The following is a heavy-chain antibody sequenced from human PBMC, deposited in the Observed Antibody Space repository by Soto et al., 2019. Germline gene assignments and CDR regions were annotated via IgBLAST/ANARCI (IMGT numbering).Heavy chain of an antibody. CDR1: GFTFSSYE. D-gene: IGHD2-15*01. Sequence: EVQVVESGGNLVQPGGSLRLSCAGSGFTFSSYEMNWVRQAPGKGLEWVSYISSSSTIIHYADSVKGRFTISRDNAKNSLYVQMNSLRVEDTAVYYCASGRDCSGGSCQGNGMDVWGQGTTVTVSS. CDR3: ASGRDCSGGSCQGNGMDV. J-gene: IGHJ6*02. CDR2: ISSSSTII. V-gene: IGHV3-48*03.